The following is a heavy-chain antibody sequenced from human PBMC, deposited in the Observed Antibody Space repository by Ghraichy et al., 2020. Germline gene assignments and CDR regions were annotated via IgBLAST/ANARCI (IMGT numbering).Heavy chain of an antibody. Sequence: GGSLRLSCAASGFTVSSNYMSWVRQAPGKGLEWVSVIYSGGSTYYADSVKGRFTISRDNSKNTLYLQMNSLRAEDTAVYYCARAFYYDSSGYYYWESDAFDIWGQGTMVTVSS. D-gene: IGHD3-22*01. CDR2: IYSGGST. J-gene: IGHJ3*02. CDR1: GFTVSSNY. V-gene: IGHV3-53*01. CDR3: ARAFYYDSSGYYYWESDAFDI.